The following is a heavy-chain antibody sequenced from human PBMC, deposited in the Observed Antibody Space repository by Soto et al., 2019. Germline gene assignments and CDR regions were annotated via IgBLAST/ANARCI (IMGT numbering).Heavy chain of an antibody. J-gene: IGHJ2*01. D-gene: IGHD1-26*01. CDR1: GFTFSSYW. Sequence: EVQLVESGGGLVQPGGSLRLSCAASGFTFSSYWMHWVRQAPGKGLVWVSRINSDGSSTSYAESVKGRFTISRDNAKTTLYLQMNSLRAEDTAVYYCARGGSLNWYFDLWGRGTLVTVSS. CDR2: INSDGSST. V-gene: IGHV3-74*01. CDR3: ARGGSLNWYFDL.